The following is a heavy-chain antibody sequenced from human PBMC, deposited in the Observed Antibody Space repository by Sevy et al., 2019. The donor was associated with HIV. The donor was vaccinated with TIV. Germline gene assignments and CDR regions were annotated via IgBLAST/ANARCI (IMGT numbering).Heavy chain of an antibody. CDR2: INGPSNTI. CDR3: ARGVANCGGAACQRTDY. V-gene: IGHV3-48*01. CDR1: GFNFSPYS. Sequence: GSLRLSCSASGFNFSPYSMHLVRQAPGKGLEWGSYINGPSNTIFYADSVRGRFTVSRDNGQNSLYLQMNSLRAEDTALYYCARGVANCGGAACQRTDYWGQGTLVTVSS. J-gene: IGHJ4*02. D-gene: IGHD2-21*01.